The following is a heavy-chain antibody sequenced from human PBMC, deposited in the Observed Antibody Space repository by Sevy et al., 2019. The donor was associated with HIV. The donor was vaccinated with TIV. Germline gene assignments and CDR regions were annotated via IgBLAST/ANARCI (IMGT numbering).Heavy chain of an antibody. J-gene: IGHJ4*02. CDR2: IYYSGST. CDR3: TGGGPNQQQLDYFDY. D-gene: IGHD6-13*01. Sequence: SETLSLTCTVSRGSISTYYWTWIRQPPGKGLEWIGYIYYSGSTDYNPSLKSRVTMSIDTSKNQFSLKLRSVTAADTAVYYCTGGGPNQQQLDYFDYWCQGTLVTVSS. CDR1: RGSISTYY. V-gene: IGHV4-59*01.